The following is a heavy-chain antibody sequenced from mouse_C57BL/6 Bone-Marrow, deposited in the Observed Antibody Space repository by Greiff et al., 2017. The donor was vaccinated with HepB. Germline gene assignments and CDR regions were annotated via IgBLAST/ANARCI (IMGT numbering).Heavy chain of an antibody. CDR2: IHPNSGST. CDR1: GYTFTSYW. CDR3: ARKKLVAWFAY. V-gene: IGHV1-64*01. J-gene: IGHJ3*01. Sequence: QVQLQQPGAELVKPGASVKLSCKASGYTFTSYWMHWVKQRPGQGLEWIGMIHPNSGSTNYNEKFKSKATLTVDKSSSTAYMQLSSLTSEDSAVYYCARKKLVAWFAYWGQGTLVTVSA.